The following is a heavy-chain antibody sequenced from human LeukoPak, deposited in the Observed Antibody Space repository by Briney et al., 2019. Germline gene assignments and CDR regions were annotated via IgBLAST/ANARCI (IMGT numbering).Heavy chain of an antibody. CDR3: AKDGSSSWQDKYFQH. J-gene: IGHJ1*01. CDR2: MSASGGST. CDR1: GFTFSSYA. D-gene: IGHD6-13*01. V-gene: IGHV3-23*01. Sequence: GGSLRLSCAASGFTFSSYAMSWVRQAPGKGLEWVSAMSASGGSTYYADSVKGRFTISGDNPKNTLYLQVNSLRAEDTAVYYCAKDGSSSWQDKYFQHWGQGTLVTVSS.